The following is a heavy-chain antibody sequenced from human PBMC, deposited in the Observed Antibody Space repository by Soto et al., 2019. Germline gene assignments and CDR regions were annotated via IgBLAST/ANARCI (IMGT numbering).Heavy chain of an antibody. J-gene: IGHJ4*02. CDR3: ARGATTVAFDY. Sequence: QVQLVQSGAEVKKPGASVKVSCKASGYTFTSYYMHWVRQAPGQGLEWMGIINPSGGSTSYAQKFQGRGTMTRDTSTSTGYMELSSLRSEDRAVYYWARGATTVAFDYWGQGTLVTVSS. D-gene: IGHD4-17*01. CDR2: INPSGGST. CDR1: GYTFTSYY. V-gene: IGHV1-46*01.